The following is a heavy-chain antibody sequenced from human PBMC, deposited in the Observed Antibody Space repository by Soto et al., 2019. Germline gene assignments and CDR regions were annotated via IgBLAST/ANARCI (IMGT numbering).Heavy chain of an antibody. CDR3: AKVSSGSNDETMSTVFDH. V-gene: IGHV4-59*01. Sequence: SETLSLTCTVSGDSIRSSYWTWIRQAPGRGLEWIGDIYHTGTTNYNPSLKSRVSISVDTSKNQFSLRLRSVTAADTAIYFCAKVSSGSNDETMSTVFDHWGQGTLLTLSS. D-gene: IGHD6-13*01. CDR2: IYHTGTT. J-gene: IGHJ4*02. CDR1: GDSIRSSY.